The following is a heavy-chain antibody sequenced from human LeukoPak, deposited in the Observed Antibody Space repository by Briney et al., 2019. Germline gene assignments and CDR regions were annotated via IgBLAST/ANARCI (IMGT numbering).Heavy chain of an antibody. J-gene: IGHJ4*02. D-gene: IGHD7-27*01. CDR1: GYTFRTYD. Sequence: ASVKVSCKASGYTFRTYDVDWVRQATGQGLEWVGWINPDTGETCYARQFQGRVTLTSKASIGTAYLDFNSLTSKDTGIYYCVRGGDLDYWGQGTLVTVSS. CDR3: VRGGDLDY. V-gene: IGHV1-8*02. CDR2: INPDTGET.